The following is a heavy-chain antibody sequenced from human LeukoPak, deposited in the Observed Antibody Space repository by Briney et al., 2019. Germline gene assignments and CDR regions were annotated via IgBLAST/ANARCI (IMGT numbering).Heavy chain of an antibody. CDR2: INPKSGGT. V-gene: IGHV1-2*06. J-gene: IGHJ4*02. CDR1: GYTFTCYY. D-gene: IGHD6-19*01. CDR3: ASSLCGWYCFDY. Sequence: GASVKVSCKASGYTFTCYYMHWVRQAPGQGLEWMGRINPKSGGTNYAQKFQGRVTMTRDTSISTAYMELSRLRSDDTAVYYCASSLCGWYCFDYWGQGTLVTVSS.